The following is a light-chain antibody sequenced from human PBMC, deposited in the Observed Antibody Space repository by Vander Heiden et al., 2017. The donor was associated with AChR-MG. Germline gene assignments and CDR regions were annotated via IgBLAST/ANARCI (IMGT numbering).Light chain of an antibody. CDR1: QGISSW. V-gene: IGKV1D-12*01. CDR2: AAS. Sequence: DIQMTQSPSSVSASVGDRVTITCRASQGISSWLAWYQQKPGKAPKLLIYAASSWQSGVTSRFSDSRYGTDLTLTISIRQPEDFATYYCHQSNCFPLHTSGHRSKVDIK. J-gene: IGKJ3*01. CDR3: HQSNCFPLHT.